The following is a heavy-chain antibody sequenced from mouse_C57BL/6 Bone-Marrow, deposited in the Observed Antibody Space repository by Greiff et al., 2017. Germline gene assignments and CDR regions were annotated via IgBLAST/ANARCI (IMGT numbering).Heavy chain of an antibody. Sequence: EVKVEESGGGLVQPGESLKLSCESNEYEFPSHDMSWVRKTPEKRLELVAAINSDGGSTYYPDTMERRFIISRDNTKKTLYLQMSSLRSEDTALYYCARKRYDGCYWYFDVWGTGTTVTVSS. J-gene: IGHJ1*03. CDR3: ARKRYDGCYWYFDV. D-gene: IGHD2-2*01. CDR2: INSDGGST. CDR1: EYEFPSHD. V-gene: IGHV5-2*03.